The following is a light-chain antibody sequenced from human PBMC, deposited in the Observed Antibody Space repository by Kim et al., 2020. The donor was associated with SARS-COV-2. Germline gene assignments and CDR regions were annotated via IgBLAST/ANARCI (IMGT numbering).Light chain of an antibody. Sequence: SPGERATRSCRASQSVRSSYLAWYQQKPGQAPRLLIYGASSRAIGIPDRFSGSGSETDFTLTISRLEPEDFAVYYCQQYGTSPRTFGLGTKVDIK. V-gene: IGKV3-20*01. CDR1: QSVRSSY. CDR2: GAS. J-gene: IGKJ1*01. CDR3: QQYGTSPRT.